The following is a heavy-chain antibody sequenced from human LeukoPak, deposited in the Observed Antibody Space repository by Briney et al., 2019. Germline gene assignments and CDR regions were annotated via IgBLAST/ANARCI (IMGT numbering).Heavy chain of an antibody. J-gene: IGHJ5*02. V-gene: IGHV4-59*11. D-gene: IGHD2-2*01. CDR1: GGSISSHF. CDR2: IFFSGST. CDR3: ARDFLECSRASCLNWFDP. Sequence: SGTPSPTCTGSGGSISSHFWAWIRQPPRKGLGGGGGIFFSGSTNYNPSLKSRVTISVDTSKNQFSLKLSSVTAADTAVYYCARDFLECSRASCLNWFDPWGQGTLVTVSS.